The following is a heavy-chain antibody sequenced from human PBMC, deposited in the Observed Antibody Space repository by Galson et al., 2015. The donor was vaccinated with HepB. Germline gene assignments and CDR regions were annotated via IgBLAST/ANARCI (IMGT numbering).Heavy chain of an antibody. J-gene: IGHJ5*02. Sequence: SLRLSCAASGFTFDDYAMHWVRQALGKGLEWVSGISWNSGSIGYADSVKGRFTISRDNAKNSLYLQMNSLRAEDTALYYCAKDPSPWGQGTLVTVSS. CDR1: GFTFDDYA. CDR2: ISWNSGSI. CDR3: AKDPSP. V-gene: IGHV3-9*01.